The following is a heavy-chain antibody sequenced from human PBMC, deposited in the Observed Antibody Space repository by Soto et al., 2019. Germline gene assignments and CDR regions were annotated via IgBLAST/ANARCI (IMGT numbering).Heavy chain of an antibody. CDR2: INAGNGNT. V-gene: IGHV1-3*01. Sequence: ASVKVSCKASGYTFTSYAMHWVRQAPGQRLEWMGWINAGNGNTKYSQKFQGRVTITRDTSASTAYMELSSLRSEDTAVYYCARGRMEYYYGSGSYYDYYYYMDVWGKGTTVTVSS. J-gene: IGHJ6*03. CDR3: ARGRMEYYYGSGSYYDYYYYMDV. CDR1: GYTFTSYA. D-gene: IGHD3-10*01.